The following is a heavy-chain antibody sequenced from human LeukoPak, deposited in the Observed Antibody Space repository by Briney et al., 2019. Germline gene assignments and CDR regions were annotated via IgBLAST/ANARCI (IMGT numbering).Heavy chain of an antibody. J-gene: IGHJ4*02. V-gene: IGHV3-30*18. CDR3: AKGDDIGDLLYYFDY. CDR1: GFTFSSYG. D-gene: IGHD3-10*01. CDR2: ISYDGSNK. Sequence: PGGSLRLSCAASGFTFSSYGMHWVRQAPGKGLEWVAVISYDGSNKYYADSVKGRFTISRDNSKNTLYLQMNSLRAEDTAVYYCAKGDDIGDLLYYFDYWGQGTLVTVSS.